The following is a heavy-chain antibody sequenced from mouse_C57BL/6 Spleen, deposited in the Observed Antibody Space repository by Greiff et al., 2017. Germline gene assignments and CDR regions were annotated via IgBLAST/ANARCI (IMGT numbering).Heavy chain of an antibody. CDR1: GYAFSSYW. D-gene: IGHD2-1*01. Sequence: VQLQQSGAELVKPGASVKISCKASGYAFSSYWIGWAKQRPGHGLEWIGDIYPGGGYTNYNEKFKGKATLTADKSSSTAYMQFSSLTSEDSAIYYCARSGGNPYYFDYWGQGTTLTVSS. CDR2: IYPGGGYT. V-gene: IGHV1-63*01. J-gene: IGHJ2*01. CDR3: ARSGGNPYYFDY.